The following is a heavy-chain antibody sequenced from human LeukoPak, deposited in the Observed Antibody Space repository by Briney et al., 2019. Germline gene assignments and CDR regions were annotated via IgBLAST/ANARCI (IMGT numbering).Heavy chain of an antibody. CDR1: GGSISNYY. Sequence: SETLSLTCTVSGGSISNYYWSWIRQPPGKGLEWIGYFYYSGNTNYNPSLKSRVTISLDTSKNQFSLKLTSVTAADTAMYYCARRKAKTPNYFDYWGQGALVTVSS. V-gene: IGHV4-59*08. CDR3: ARRKAKTPNYFDY. J-gene: IGHJ4*02. CDR2: FYYSGNT.